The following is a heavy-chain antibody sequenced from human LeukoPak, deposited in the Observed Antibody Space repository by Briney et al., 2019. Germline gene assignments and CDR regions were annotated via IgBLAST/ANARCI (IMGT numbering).Heavy chain of an antibody. Sequence: QTGGSLRLSCAASGFTFSSYGMHWVRQAPGKGLEWVAVIWYDGSNKYYADSVKGRFTISRDNSKNTLYLQMNSLRAEDTAVYYCAKGSSGWYLDYWGQGTLVTVSS. D-gene: IGHD6-19*01. J-gene: IGHJ4*02. CDR2: IWYDGSNK. CDR3: AKGSSGWYLDY. V-gene: IGHV3-33*08. CDR1: GFTFSSYG.